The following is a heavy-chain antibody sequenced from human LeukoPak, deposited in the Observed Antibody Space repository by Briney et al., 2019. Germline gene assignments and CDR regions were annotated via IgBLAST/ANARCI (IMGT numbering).Heavy chain of an antibody. CDR1: GFTFSNAW. CDR3: TTSVVVAPLAFDY. D-gene: IGHD2-15*01. CDR2: IKSKTDGGTT. Sequence: GGSLRLSCAASGFTFSNAWMSWVRQAPGKGLEWVGRIKSKTDGGTTDYAAPVKVRLTISRDDSKNTLYLQMNSLKTEDTAVYYCTTSVVVAPLAFDYWGQGTQVTVSS. J-gene: IGHJ4*02. V-gene: IGHV3-15*01.